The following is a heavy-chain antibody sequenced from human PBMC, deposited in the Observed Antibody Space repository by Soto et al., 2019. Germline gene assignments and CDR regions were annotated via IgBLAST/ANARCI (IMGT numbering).Heavy chain of an antibody. V-gene: IGHV1-46*03. CDR3: ARDLAMITFGGVIAPNAFDI. J-gene: IGHJ3*02. CDR1: GYTFTSYY. Sequence: ASVKVSCKASGYTFTSYYMHWVRQAPGQGLEWMGIINPSGGSTSYAQKFQGRVTMTRDTSTSTVYMELSSLRSEDTAVYYCARDLAMITFGGVIAPNAFDIWGQGTMVTVS. D-gene: IGHD3-16*02. CDR2: INPSGGST.